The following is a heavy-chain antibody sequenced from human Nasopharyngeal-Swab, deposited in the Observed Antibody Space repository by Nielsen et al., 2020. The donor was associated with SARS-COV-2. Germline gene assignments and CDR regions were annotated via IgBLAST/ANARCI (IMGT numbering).Heavy chain of an antibody. CDR1: GFTFSSYS. J-gene: IGHJ6*02. D-gene: IGHD5-18*01. CDR3: ARGGYSYGPYYYGMDV. CDR2: INSSSSYI. V-gene: IGHV3-21*01. Sequence: GESLKISCAASGFTFSSYSMNWVRQAPGKGLEWVSSINSSSSYIYYADSVKGRFTISRDNAKNSLYLQMNSLRAEDTAVYYCARGGYSYGPYYYGMDVWGQGTTVTVSS.